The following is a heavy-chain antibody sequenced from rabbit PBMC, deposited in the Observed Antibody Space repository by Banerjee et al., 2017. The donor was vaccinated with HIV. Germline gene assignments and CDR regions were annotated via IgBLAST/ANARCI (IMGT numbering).Heavy chain of an antibody. J-gene: IGHJ4*01. D-gene: IGHD4-1*01. CDR1: GFTISSMYY. CDR3: ARDLAGVIGWNFDL. Sequence: QSLEESGGGLVQPEGSLTLTCKASGFTISSMYYMCWVRQAPGKGLEWIGCIYTDYGTIDYANWVNGRFTISRTSSTTVALQMTSLTAADTATYFCARDLAGVIGWNFDLWGQGTLVTVS. V-gene: IGHV1S40*01. CDR2: IYTDYGTI.